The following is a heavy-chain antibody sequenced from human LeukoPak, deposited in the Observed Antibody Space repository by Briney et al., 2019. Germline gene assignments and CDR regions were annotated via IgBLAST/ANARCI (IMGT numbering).Heavy chain of an antibody. CDR3: AYTEYGSSPFEY. D-gene: IGHD6-6*01. V-gene: IGHV4-59*01. CDR1: GGSIRGSY. Sequence: SETLSLTCTVSGGSIRGSYWKWIRQSSATGLEWIGYISYSGNTNYNPSLKSRVTILADTSKNQFSLRLSSVTAADSAVYYCAYTEYGSSPFEYWGQGTPVTVSS. CDR2: ISYSGNT. J-gene: IGHJ4*02.